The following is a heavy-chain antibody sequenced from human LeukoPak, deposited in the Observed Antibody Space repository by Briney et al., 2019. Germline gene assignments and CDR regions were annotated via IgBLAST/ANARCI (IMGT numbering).Heavy chain of an antibody. CDR2: INPNSGGT. Sequence: WASVKVSCKASGYTFTGYYMHWVRQAPGQGLEWMGWINPNSGGTNYAQKFQGRVTMTRDTSISTAYMELSRLRSDDTAVYYCARGVQYSSGHNDYWGQGTLVTVSS. CDR3: ARGVQYSSGHNDY. J-gene: IGHJ4*02. V-gene: IGHV1-2*02. CDR1: GYTFTGYY. D-gene: IGHD6-19*01.